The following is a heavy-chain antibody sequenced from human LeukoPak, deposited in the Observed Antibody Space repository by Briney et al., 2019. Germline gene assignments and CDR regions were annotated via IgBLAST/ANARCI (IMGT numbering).Heavy chain of an antibody. V-gene: IGHV4-59*08. J-gene: IGHJ4*02. CDR3: ARVAYDSSGYEEYYFDY. D-gene: IGHD3-22*01. CDR1: GGSISSYY. Sequence: KPSETLSLTCTVSGGSISSYYWSWIRQPPGKGLEWTGYIYYSGSTNYNPSLKSRVTISVDTSKNQFSLKLSSVTAADTAVYYCARVAYDSSGYEEYYFDYWGQGTLVTVSS. CDR2: IYYSGST.